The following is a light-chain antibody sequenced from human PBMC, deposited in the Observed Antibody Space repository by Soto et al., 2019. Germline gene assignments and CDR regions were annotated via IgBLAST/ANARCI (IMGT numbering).Light chain of an antibody. Sequence: DIQMTQSPSTLSASVGDRVTITCRASQSVSTWLAWYQQKPGKAPKLLIDKASSLESGVPSRFSGSGSGTEFTLTISSLQPDDFATYYCQQYDGYSRTFGQGTKLEIK. CDR2: KAS. J-gene: IGKJ2*01. CDR1: QSVSTW. V-gene: IGKV1-5*03. CDR3: QQYDGYSRT.